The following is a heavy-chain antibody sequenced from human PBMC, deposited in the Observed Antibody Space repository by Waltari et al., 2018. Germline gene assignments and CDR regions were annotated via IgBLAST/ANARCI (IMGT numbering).Heavy chain of an antibody. J-gene: IGHJ5*02. Sequence: EVQLLESGGGLVQPGGSLRLSCAASGLTFSSYDMSWVRQAPWKGLEWVSVIGSSGRNTYYADSVKGRFTISRDDSKNTLYLQMNSLRAEDTAVYYCAKGPAARTNWFDPWGQGTLVTVSS. CDR3: AKGPAARTNWFDP. D-gene: IGHD2-2*01. V-gene: IGHV3-23*01. CDR1: GLTFSSYD. CDR2: IGSSGRNT.